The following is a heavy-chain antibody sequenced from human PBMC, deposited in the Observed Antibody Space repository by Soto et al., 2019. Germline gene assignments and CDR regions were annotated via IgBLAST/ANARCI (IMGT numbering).Heavy chain of an antibody. Sequence: QVQLVRSGAEVKNPGASVTVSCTASGYTFIDHYMHWVRQAPGQGLEWMGWINPKSGGTSYARKFQGRVTMTRDTSINTAYMELRSLTSDDTAVYYCARDSAPNTVIYVGGFDYWGQGTLVTASS. CDR2: INPKSGGT. CDR3: ARDSAPNTVIYVGGFDY. D-gene: IGHD1-26*01. V-gene: IGHV1-2*02. CDR1: GYTFIDHY. J-gene: IGHJ4*02.